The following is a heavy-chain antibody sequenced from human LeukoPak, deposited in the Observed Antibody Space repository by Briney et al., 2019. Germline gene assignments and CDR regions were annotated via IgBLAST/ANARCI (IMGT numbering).Heavy chain of an antibody. V-gene: IGHV4-34*01. CDR2: INHSGST. Sequence: SETLSLTCAVYGGSFSGYYWSWIRQPPGKGLEWIGEINHSGSTNYNPSLKSRVTISVDTSKNQFSLKLSSVTAADTAVYYCARDYGDYVLDYWGQGTLVTVSS. CDR1: GGSFSGYY. J-gene: IGHJ4*02. D-gene: IGHD4-17*01. CDR3: ARDYGDYVLDY.